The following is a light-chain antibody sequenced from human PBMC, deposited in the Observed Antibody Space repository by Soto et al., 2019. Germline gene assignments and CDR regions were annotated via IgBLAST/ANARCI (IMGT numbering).Light chain of an antibody. V-gene: IGKV1-12*01. CDR3: QQGNSFPLP. Sequence: DIQMTQSPSSVSASIGDRVTITCRASQDIDSWLAWFQQKPGEAPRLLIYAAISLHSGVPSRYSGAGSGTDFSLTISRLEPGDFAAYFWQQGNSFPLPVGGETNVEIK. J-gene: IGKJ4*01. CDR2: AAI. CDR1: QDIDSW.